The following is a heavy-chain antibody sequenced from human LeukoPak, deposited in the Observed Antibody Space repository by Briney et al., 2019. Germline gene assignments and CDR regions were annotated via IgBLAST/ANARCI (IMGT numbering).Heavy chain of an antibody. CDR1: GYTFTGYY. CDR2: INSNNGGT. CDR3: ARGFNLGAPFDY. J-gene: IGHJ4*02. Sequence: ASVKVSCKASGYTFTGYYMHWVRQAPGQGLEWVGWINSNNGGTSYAQKFQGRVTMTTDTSTSTTYMELRSLRSDDTAVYYCARGFNLGAPFDYWGQGTPVAVSS. V-gene: IGHV1-2*02. D-gene: IGHD3-16*01.